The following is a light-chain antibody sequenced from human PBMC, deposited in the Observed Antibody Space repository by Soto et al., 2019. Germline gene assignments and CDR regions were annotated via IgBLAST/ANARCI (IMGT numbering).Light chain of an antibody. J-gene: IGKJ1*01. Sequence: ALRMTQSPSSFSASTGDRVTITCRASQGISSYLAWYQQKPGKAPKLLIYAAFTLQSGVPSRFSGSGSGTDFTLTISCLQSEDFATYYCQQYYSYPRTFGQGTKVEIK. CDR2: AAF. CDR3: QQYYSYPRT. CDR1: QGISSY. V-gene: IGKV1-8*01.